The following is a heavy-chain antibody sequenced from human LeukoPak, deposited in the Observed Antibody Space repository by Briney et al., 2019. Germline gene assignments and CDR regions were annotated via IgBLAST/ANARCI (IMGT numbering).Heavy chain of an antibody. J-gene: IGHJ4*02. CDR2: IKSKAAGGTT. V-gene: IGHV3-15*01. Sequence: PGGSLRLSCAASGFTFSRYWMHWVRQAPGKGLEWVGRIKSKAAGGTTDYAAPVKGRFTVSRDDSKNTVYLQMNSLQSEDTGVYYCAKEEGGCSGVPCYSFDYWGQGTLVTASP. CDR1: GFTFSRYW. CDR3: AKEEGGCSGVPCYSFDY. D-gene: IGHD2-15*01.